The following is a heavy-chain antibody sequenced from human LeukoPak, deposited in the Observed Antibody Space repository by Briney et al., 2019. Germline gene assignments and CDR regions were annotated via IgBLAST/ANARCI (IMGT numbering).Heavy chain of an antibody. J-gene: IGHJ4*02. D-gene: IGHD3-22*01. CDR1: GDSISSSSSY. V-gene: IGHV4-39*07. CDR2: INHSGST. Sequence: SETLSLTCTVSGDSISSSSSYWGWIRQPPGKGLEWIGEINHSGSTNYNPSLKSRVTISVDTSKNQFSLKLSSVTAADTAVYYCARRSYYDSSGYNFDYWGQGTLVTVSS. CDR3: ARRSYYDSSGYNFDY.